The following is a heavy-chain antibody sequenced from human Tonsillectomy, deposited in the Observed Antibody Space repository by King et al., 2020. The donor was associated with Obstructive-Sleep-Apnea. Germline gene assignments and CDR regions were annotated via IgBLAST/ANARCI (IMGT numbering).Heavy chain of an antibody. J-gene: IGHJ4*02. D-gene: IGHD6-19*01. CDR1: GFNFDDYG. V-gene: IGHV3-9*01. CDR3: AKSFSSGWYVPFDF. CDR2: VSGNGGSL. Sequence: VQLVESGGALVQPGRSLRLSCAASGFNFDDYGMHWVRQAPGKGLGWVSGVSGNGGSLGYCSSLKGRFTISRDNAKNSLYLQMDSLRPEDTALYYCAKSFSSGWYVPFDFWGQGTLVTVSS.